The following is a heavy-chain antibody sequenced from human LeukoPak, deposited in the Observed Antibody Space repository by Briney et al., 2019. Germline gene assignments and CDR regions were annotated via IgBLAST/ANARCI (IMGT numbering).Heavy chain of an antibody. D-gene: IGHD2-8*02. V-gene: IGHV4-4*09. J-gene: IGHJ2*01. CDR3: ARQPLLGSYWFFGL. Sequence: ASETLSLTCSVSGASIRSYYWSWIRQPPGKGLEWIGYIYTSGSTNHSPSLKGRVSLSMDTSKNHFSLTLSSVTAADTAVYYCARQPLLGSYWFFGLWGRGTLVTVSS. CDR1: GASIRSYY. CDR2: IYTSGST.